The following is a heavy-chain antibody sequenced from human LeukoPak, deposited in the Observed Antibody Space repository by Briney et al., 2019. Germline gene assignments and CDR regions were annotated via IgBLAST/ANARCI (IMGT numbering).Heavy chain of an antibody. CDR1: GFTFTSSA. Sequence: SVKVSCKASGFTFTSSAVQWVRQARGQRLEWIGWIVVGSGNTNYAQKFQERVTITRDMSTSTAYMELSSLRSEDTAVYYCAADPAPGSGPLDYWGQGTLVTVSS. V-gene: IGHV1-58*01. D-gene: IGHD3-10*01. CDR3: AADPAPGSGPLDY. CDR2: IVVGSGNT. J-gene: IGHJ4*02.